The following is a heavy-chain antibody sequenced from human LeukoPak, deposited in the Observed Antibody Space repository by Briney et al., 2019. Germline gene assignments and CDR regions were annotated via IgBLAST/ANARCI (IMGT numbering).Heavy chain of an antibody. CDR3: ARGSYDFWSGYSWFDP. D-gene: IGHD3-3*01. CDR2: IYYSGST. V-gene: IGHV4-59*01. Sequence: SETLSLTYTVSGGSISSYYWSWIRQPPGKGLEWIGYIYYSGSTNYNPSLKSRVTISVDTSKNQFSLKLSSVTAADTAVYYCARGSYDFWSGYSWFDPWGQGTLVTVSS. J-gene: IGHJ5*02. CDR1: GGSISSYY.